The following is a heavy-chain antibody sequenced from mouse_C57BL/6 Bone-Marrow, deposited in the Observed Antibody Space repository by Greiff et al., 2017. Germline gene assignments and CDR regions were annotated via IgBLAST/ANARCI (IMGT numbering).Heavy chain of an antibody. V-gene: IGHV1-64*01. Sequence: QVQLQQPGAELVKPGASVKLSCKASGYTFTSYWMHWVKQRPGQGLEWIGMIHPNSGSTNYNAKFKSTATLTVDKSSSTAYMQLSSLTSEDSAVYYCASAGVYYDNDSYYFDYWGQGTTLTVSS. J-gene: IGHJ2*01. D-gene: IGHD2-4*01. CDR1: GYTFTSYW. CDR2: IHPNSGST. CDR3: ASAGVYYDNDSYYFDY.